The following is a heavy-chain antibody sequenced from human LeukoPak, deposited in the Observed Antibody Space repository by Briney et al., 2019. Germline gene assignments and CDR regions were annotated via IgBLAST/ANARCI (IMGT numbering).Heavy chain of an antibody. V-gene: IGHV3-7*03. J-gene: IGHJ4*02. Sequence: GGSLRLSCAASGFTFSDYYMTWVRQAPGKGLEWVANIKEDGTETYYVDSVKGRFTISRDNAKNSLYLQMNSLRVEDTAVYYCAKEGRSLQTYWGQGTLVTVSS. D-gene: IGHD5-24*01. CDR1: GFTFSDYY. CDR3: AKEGRSLQTY. CDR2: IKEDGTET.